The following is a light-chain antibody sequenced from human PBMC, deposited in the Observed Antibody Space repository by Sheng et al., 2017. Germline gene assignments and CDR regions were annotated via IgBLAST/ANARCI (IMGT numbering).Light chain of an antibody. Sequence: SYDLTQPPSVSVSPGQTATITCSGDQLGDKYTSWYQQKPGQSPVLVIYQDTKRPSGIPERFSGSNSENTATLTISGTQAVDEADYYCQAWDSNTAVFGTGTKVTVL. CDR2: QDT. V-gene: IGLV3-1*01. CDR1: QLGDKY. J-gene: IGLJ1*01. CDR3: QAWDSNTAV.